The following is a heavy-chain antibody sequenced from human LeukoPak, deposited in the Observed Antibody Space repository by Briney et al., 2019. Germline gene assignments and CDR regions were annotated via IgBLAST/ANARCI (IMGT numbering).Heavy chain of an antibody. CDR1: GFTFCHFA. CDR2: IRMKAFGGTA. J-gene: IGHJ4*02. Sequence: GGSLRLSCTASGFTFCHFAMSWVRQAPGKGLEWIGFIRMKAFGGTAEYAASVKGRFAISRDDSNSIAYLQMDSLKTEDTGIYYCVRSYDSWGQGTLVIVSS. V-gene: IGHV3-49*04. D-gene: IGHD3-10*01. CDR3: VRSYDS.